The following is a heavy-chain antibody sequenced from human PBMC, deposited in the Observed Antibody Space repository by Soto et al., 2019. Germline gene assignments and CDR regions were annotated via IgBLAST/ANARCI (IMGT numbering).Heavy chain of an antibody. V-gene: IGHV3-23*01. D-gene: IGHD6-19*01. CDR1: GFTFSSYA. Sequence: EVQMLASGGGLVQPGGSLRLSCAASGFTFSSYAMSWVRQATGKGLEWVSAIIGSGGSTYYADSVKGRFTISRDNSKNTLYLQMNSLRAEDTAVYYCAKRGRGSGWPWGQGTLVTVSS. CDR2: IIGSGGST. CDR3: AKRGRGSGWP. J-gene: IGHJ5*02.